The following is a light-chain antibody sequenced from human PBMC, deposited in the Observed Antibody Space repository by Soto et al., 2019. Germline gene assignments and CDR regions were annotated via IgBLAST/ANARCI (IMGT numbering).Light chain of an antibody. CDR1: QSVTTY. CDR3: QQRSNWPPIT. Sequence: EIVMTQSPATLPVSPGERATLSCRASQSVTTYLAWYQQNPGQAPRLLIYAASTRATGIPARFSGSGSGTDFTLTISSLEPEDFAVYYCQQRSNWPPITFGQGTRLEIK. CDR2: AAS. V-gene: IGKV3-11*01. J-gene: IGKJ5*01.